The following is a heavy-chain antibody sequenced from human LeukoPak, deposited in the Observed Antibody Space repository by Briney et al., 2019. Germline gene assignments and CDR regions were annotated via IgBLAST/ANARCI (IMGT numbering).Heavy chain of an antibody. D-gene: IGHD5-12*01. Sequence: GGSLRLSCAASGFTFSSYWMSWVRQAPGKGLEWVANIKQDGSEKYYVDSVKGRFTISRDNAKNSLYLQMNSVRAEDTAVYYCARVPSGYDGYYYYYMDVWGKGTTVTVSS. J-gene: IGHJ6*03. V-gene: IGHV3-7*01. CDR3: ARVPSGYDGYYYYYMDV. CDR1: GFTFSSYW. CDR2: IKQDGSEK.